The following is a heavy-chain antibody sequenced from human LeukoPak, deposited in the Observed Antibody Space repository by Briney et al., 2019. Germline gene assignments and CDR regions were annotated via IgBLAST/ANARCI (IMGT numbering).Heavy chain of an antibody. CDR3: AHSRNIEAAGPLTFDY. CDR2: IYWDDDK. Sequence: SGPTLVKPTQTLTLTCTFSGFSLSTSGVGVGWIRQPPGKALEWLALIYWDDDKRYSPSLKSSLTITKDTSKNQVFLRMTNMDPVDTATYYCAHSRNIEAAGPLTFDYWGQGTLVTVSS. D-gene: IGHD6-13*01. CDR1: GFSLSTSGVG. J-gene: IGHJ4*02. V-gene: IGHV2-5*02.